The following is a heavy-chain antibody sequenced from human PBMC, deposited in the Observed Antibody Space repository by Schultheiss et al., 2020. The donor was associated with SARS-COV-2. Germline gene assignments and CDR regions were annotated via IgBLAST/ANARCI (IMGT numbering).Heavy chain of an antibody. CDR1: GFTFSSYD. V-gene: IGHV3-13*01. D-gene: IGHD1-26*01. CDR3: ARGCGNDAFDI. J-gene: IGHJ3*02. Sequence: GGSLRLSCAASGFTFSSYDMHWVRQATGKGLEWVSAIGTAGDTYYPGSVKGRFTISRENAKNSLYLQMNSLRAGDTAVYYCARGCGNDAFDIWGQGTMVTVSS. CDR2: IGTAGDT.